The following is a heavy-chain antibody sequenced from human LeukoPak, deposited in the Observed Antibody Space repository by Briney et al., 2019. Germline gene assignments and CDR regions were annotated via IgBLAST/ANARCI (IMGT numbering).Heavy chain of an antibody. CDR3: ASGGITMVRGVIIQQPGSWFDP. J-gene: IGHJ5*02. CDR2: INHSGST. V-gene: IGHV4-34*01. Sequence: PSETLSLTCAVYGGSFSGYYWSWIRQPPGKGLEWIGEINHSGSTYYNPSLKSRVTISVDTSKNQFSLKLSSVTAADTAVYYCASGGITMVRGVIIQQPGSWFDPWGQGTLVTVSS. D-gene: IGHD3-10*01. CDR1: GGSFSGYY.